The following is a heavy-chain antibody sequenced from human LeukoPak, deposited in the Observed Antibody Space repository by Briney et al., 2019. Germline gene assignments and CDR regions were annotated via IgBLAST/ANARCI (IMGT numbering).Heavy chain of an antibody. V-gene: IGHV4-61*02. CDR2: IYTSGST. CDR3: AGPAGTKKYYYMDV. CDR1: GGSISSGSYY. D-gene: IGHD4-17*01. Sequence: SETLSLTCTVSGGSISSGSYYWSWIRQPAGKGLEWIGRIYTSGSTNYNPSLKSRVTISVDTSKNQFSLKLSSVTAADTAVYFCAGPAGTKKYYYMDVWGKGTTVTVSS. J-gene: IGHJ6*03.